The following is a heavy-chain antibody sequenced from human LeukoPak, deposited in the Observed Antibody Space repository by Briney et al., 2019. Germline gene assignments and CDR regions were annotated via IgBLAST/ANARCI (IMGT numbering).Heavy chain of an antibody. CDR2: INHSGST. CDR1: GGSFSGYY. V-gene: IGHV4-34*01. D-gene: IGHD3-3*01. J-gene: IGHJ4*02. Sequence: SQTLSLTCAVYGGSFSGYYWSWIRQPPGKGLEWIGEINHSGSTNYNPSLKSRVTISVDTSKYQFSLKLSSVTAADTAVYYCARVGVKLRFLEWYPHYYFDYWGQGTLVTVSS. CDR3: ARVGVKLRFLEWYPHYYFDY.